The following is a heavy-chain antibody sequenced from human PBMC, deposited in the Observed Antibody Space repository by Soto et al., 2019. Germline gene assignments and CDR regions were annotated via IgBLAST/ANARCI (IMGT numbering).Heavy chain of an antibody. CDR1: VGTFSSYA. CDR3: ARPYYYDSSGYLTDDI. J-gene: IGHJ3*02. Sequence: SVKVSCKASVGTFSSYAISWVRQAPGQGLEWMGGIIPIFGTANYAQKFQGRVTITADESTSTAYMELSSLRSEDTAVYYCARPYYYDSSGYLTDDIWGQGTMVTVSS. V-gene: IGHV1-69*13. D-gene: IGHD3-22*01. CDR2: IIPIFGTA.